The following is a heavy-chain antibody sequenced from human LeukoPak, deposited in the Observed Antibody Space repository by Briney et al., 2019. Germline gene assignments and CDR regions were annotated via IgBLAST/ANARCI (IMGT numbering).Heavy chain of an antibody. J-gene: IGHJ1*01. Sequence: ASVKVSCKASGYTFTSYDINWVRQATGQGLEWMGWMNPNSGNTGYAQKFQGRVTITRNTSISTAYMELSSLRSEDTAVYYCATADDYGDYAPFQHWGQGTLVTVSS. D-gene: IGHD4-17*01. CDR2: MNPNSGNT. V-gene: IGHV1-8*03. CDR3: ATADDYGDYAPFQH. CDR1: GYTFTSYD.